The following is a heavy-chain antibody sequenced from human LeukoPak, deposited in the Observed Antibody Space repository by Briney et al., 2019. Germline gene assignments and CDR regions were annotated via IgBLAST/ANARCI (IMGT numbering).Heavy chain of an antibody. J-gene: IGHJ4*02. CDR1: GFTFSNYW. D-gene: IGHD6-13*01. CDR3: ARGSSFSNF. V-gene: IGHV3-20*04. CDR2: INWNGGSR. Sequence: GGSLRLSCAASGFTFSNYWMHWVRQAPGKGLEWVSGINWNGGSRGYADSVKGRFTISRDNARKFLYLQMNSLRAEDTAFYYCARGSSFSNFWGQGILVTVSS.